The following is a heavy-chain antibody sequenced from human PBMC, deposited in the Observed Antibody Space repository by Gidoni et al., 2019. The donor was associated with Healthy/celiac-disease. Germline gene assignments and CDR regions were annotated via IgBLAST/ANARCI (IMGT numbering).Heavy chain of an antibody. D-gene: IGHD2-21*02. CDR1: GFTFSDYY. J-gene: IGHJ3*02. V-gene: IGHV3-11*05. CDR2: ISSSSSYT. CDR3: ARAPYCGGDCTLSAFDI. Sequence: QVQLVESGGGLVKPGGSLSLSCAASGFTFSDYYMSWIRQAPGKGLEWVSYISSSSSYTNYADSVKGRFTISRDNAKNSLYLQMNSLRAEDTAVYYCARAPYCGGDCTLSAFDIWGQGTMVTVSS.